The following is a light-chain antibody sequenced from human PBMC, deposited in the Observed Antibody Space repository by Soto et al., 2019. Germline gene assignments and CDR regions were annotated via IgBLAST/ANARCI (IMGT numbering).Light chain of an antibody. Sequence: EILLTQSPGTLSLSPGERATLSCRASQSVSNSYLAWYQQKRGQAPRLLISGASRRATGIPDRFSGSGSGTDFTLSITRLEPEVFAAYSCQQYGTSPQTVGQGTKV. V-gene: IGKV3-20*01. CDR2: GAS. J-gene: IGKJ1*01. CDR1: QSVSNSY. CDR3: QQYGTSPQT.